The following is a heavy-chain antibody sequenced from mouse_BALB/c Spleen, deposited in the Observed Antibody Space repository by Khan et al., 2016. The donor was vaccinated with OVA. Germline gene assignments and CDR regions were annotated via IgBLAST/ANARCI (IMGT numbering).Heavy chain of an antibody. CDR1: GYSFTSYY. Sequence: QLKESGPELMKPGASVKISCKASGYSFTSYYIHWLMQSHGKSLEWIGYIDPFSGVTTYNQKFKGKATFTVDKSSSTAYIHLNNLTSEDSAVYYCTRHGYVAWFTYWGQGTLVTVSA. V-gene: IGHV1S135*01. D-gene: IGHD2-2*01. CDR2: IDPFSGVT. J-gene: IGHJ3*01. CDR3: TRHGYVAWFTY.